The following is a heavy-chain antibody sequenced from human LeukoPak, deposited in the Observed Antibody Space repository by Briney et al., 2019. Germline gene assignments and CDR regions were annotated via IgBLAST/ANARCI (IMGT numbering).Heavy chain of an antibody. V-gene: IGHV3-74*03. CDR3: ARDEDSVGYPHAFDV. D-gene: IGHD5-12*01. CDR1: GVTFNKVW. CDR2: IKSDESRA. Sequence: PGGSLSLSCAASGVTFNKVWMHWVRQVPGKGLVWVSSIKSDESRATYAVSVKGRFTISRDNAKNTLYLQMNSLRAEDTAVYYCARDEDSVGYPHAFDVWGQGTMVTVSS. J-gene: IGHJ3*01.